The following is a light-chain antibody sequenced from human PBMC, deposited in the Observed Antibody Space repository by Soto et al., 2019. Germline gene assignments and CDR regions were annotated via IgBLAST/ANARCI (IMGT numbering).Light chain of an antibody. CDR1: SSDVGAYTY. V-gene: IGLV2-14*03. CDR3: SSYRSTSTLGV. CDR2: DVS. Sequence: QSVLTQPASVSGSPGQSITISCSGTSSDVGAYTYVSWYQVHPGEPPKLVIYDVSKRPSGVSNRFSGSKSGNTASLTISGLQAEDEGDYYCSSYRSTSTLGVFGTGTKVTV. J-gene: IGLJ1*01.